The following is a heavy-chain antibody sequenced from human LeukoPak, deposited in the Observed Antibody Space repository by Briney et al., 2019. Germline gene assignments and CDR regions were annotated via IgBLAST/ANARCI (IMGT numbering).Heavy chain of an antibody. CDR3: ATSYSSSSGPFDS. V-gene: IGHV3-23*01. Sequence: GGSLRLSCAASRFTFKDYAMNWVRQAPGKGLEWVSTISGSGTRTYYADSVKGRFTISRDNSRNTLHLQMDSLRADDTAVYYCATSYSSSSGPFDSWGQGTLVTVSS. D-gene: IGHD6-6*01. CDR2: ISGSGTRT. J-gene: IGHJ4*02. CDR1: RFTFKDYA.